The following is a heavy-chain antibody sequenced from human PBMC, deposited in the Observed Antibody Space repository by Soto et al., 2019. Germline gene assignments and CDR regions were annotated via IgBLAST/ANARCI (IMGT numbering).Heavy chain of an antibody. V-gene: IGHV1-18*01. CDR2: ISAYNGNT. Sequence: ASVKVSCKASGYTFTSYGISWVRQAPGQGLEWMGWISAYNGNTNYAQKLQGRVTMTTDTSTSTAYMELRSLRSDDTAVYYCARGYYDFWSGPTPGTFSDYWGQGTLVTVSS. CDR1: GYTFTSYG. J-gene: IGHJ4*02. CDR3: ARGYYDFWSGPTPGTFSDY. D-gene: IGHD3-3*01.